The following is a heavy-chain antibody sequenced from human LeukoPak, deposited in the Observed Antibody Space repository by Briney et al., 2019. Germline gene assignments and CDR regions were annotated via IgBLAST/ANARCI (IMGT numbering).Heavy chain of an antibody. CDR3: ARDRGSGSYEGYYFDY. J-gene: IGHJ4*02. CDR1: GFTFSSYG. D-gene: IGHD3-10*01. CDR2: IWYDGSNK. Sequence: AGGSLRLSCAASGFTFSSYGMHWVRQAPGKGLEWVTIIWYDGSNKYYADSVKGRFTISRDNSKNTLYLQMNSLRAEDTAVYCCARDRGSGSYEGYYFDYWGQGTLVTVSS. V-gene: IGHV3-33*01.